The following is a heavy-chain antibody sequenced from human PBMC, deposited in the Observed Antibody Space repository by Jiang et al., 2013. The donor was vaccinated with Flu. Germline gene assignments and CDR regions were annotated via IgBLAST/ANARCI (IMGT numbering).Heavy chain of an antibody. D-gene: IGHD1-7*01. CDR2: VYYSGTT. CDR1: GGSISSTSSY. Sequence: GPGLVKASETLSLTCGVSGGSISSTSSYWVWIRQPPGKGLEWVGTVYYSGTTYYSPSLRSRATISVDTSQNQFSLRLTSVTAADTAVYYCARRRDNNSFLELDAWGQGNPGHRLL. CDR3: ARRRDNNSFLELDA. V-gene: IGHV4-39*01. J-gene: IGHJ5*02.